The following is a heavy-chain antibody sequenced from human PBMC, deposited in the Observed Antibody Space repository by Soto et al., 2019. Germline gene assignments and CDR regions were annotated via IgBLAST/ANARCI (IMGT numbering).Heavy chain of an antibody. Sequence: QVHLVQSGAEVKKPGASVKVSCQDSGYTFTSYDINWVRQAPGQGLEWMGWMNPNSGNTGYAQKFQGRVTMTRNTDISIADMELSNLRSEDTAVYYCARGRTARNWLDPWGQGTQVTVSS. CDR1: GYTFTSYD. J-gene: IGHJ5*02. CDR2: MNPNSGNT. V-gene: IGHV1-8*01. CDR3: ARGRTARNWLDP.